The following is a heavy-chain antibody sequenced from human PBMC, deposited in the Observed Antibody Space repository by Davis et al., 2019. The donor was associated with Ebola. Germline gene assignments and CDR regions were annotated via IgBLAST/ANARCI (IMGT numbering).Heavy chain of an antibody. Sequence: GESLKISCAASGFTFNIFDMHWVRQAPGRGLEWVAFVRSHGSDDHYADSVKGRFTISRDNSKNTLYLQMNSLRAEDTAVYYCAKAGATRTLAFDYWGQGTLVTVSS. J-gene: IGHJ4*02. CDR3: AKAGATRTLAFDY. CDR2: VRSHGSDD. D-gene: IGHD1-26*01. V-gene: IGHV3-30*02. CDR1: GFTFNIFD.